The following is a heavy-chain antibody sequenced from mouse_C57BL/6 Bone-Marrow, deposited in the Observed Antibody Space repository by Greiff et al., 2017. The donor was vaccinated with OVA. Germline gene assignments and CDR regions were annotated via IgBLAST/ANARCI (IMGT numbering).Heavy chain of an antibody. V-gene: IGHV6-3*01. CDR1: GFTFSNYW. D-gene: IGHD2-3*01. Sequence: EVKLMESGGGLVQPGGSMKLSCVASGFTFSNYWMNWVRQSPEKGLEWVAQIRLKSDNYATHYAESVKGRFTISRDDSKSSVYLQMNNLRAEDTGIYYCTGRRWLLPYYAMDYWGQGTSVTVSS. J-gene: IGHJ4*01. CDR3: TGRRWLLPYYAMDY. CDR2: IRLKSDNYAT.